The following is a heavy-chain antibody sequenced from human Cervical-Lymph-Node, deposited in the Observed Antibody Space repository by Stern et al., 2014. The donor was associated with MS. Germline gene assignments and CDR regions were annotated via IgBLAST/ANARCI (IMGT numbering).Heavy chain of an antibody. CDR2: INSRGSGSYI. D-gene: IGHD6-19*01. Sequence: EVQLLESGGGLVQPGGSLRLSCVASGFIFSRYSMHWVRQAPGKGLEWLSYINSRGSGSYIDYADSVKGRFTISRDDATNSLFLQMNSLRAEDTAVYYCVREDSSGWGPYYFYGMDVWGQGTTVTVSS. V-gene: IGHV3-48*01. CDR3: VREDSSGWGPYYFYGMDV. J-gene: IGHJ6*02. CDR1: GFIFSRYS.